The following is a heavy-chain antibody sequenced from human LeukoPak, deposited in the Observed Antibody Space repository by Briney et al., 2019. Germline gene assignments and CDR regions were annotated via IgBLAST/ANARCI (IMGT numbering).Heavy chain of an antibody. CDR2: IRYDGSNK. CDR1: GFTFSSYG. V-gene: IGHV3-30*02. Sequence: GGSLRLSCAASGFTFSSYGMHWVRQAPGKGLEWVAFIRYDGSNKYHADSVKGRFTISRDNSKNTLYLQMNSLRAEDTAVYYCAKMRRGYTSISVGYWGQGTLVTVPS. CDR3: AKMRRGYTSISVGY. J-gene: IGHJ4*02. D-gene: IGHD6-13*01.